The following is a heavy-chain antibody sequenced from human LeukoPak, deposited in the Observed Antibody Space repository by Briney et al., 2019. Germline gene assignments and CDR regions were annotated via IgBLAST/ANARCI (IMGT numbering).Heavy chain of an antibody. CDR2: IKPDGGDK. V-gene: IGHV3-7*01. D-gene: IGHD6-19*01. J-gene: IGHJ4*02. Sequence: GGSLRLSCAASGFTFSTYWMTWVRQAPGKGLEWVSAIKPDGGDKYYVDSVKGRFTISRDNAKNSLYLQMNSLRAEDTAVYYCARDRSTVAGIDYWGQGTLVTVSS. CDR3: ARDRSTVAGIDY. CDR1: GFTFSTYW.